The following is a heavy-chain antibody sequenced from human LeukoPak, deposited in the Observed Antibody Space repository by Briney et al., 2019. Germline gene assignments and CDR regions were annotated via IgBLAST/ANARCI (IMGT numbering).Heavy chain of an antibody. CDR3: ARSRAFNSGAFDP. Sequence: SETLSLTCTVSGASVSSASYWSWIRQPPGKGVEWIAHIYNGVNTNYNPSLKSRVTISVDTSKNQFSLRLNSVTAADTAVYYCARSRAFNSGAFDPWGQGTLVAVSS. J-gene: IGHJ5*02. V-gene: IGHV4-61*01. CDR2: IYNGVNT. CDR1: GASVSSASY. D-gene: IGHD1-26*01.